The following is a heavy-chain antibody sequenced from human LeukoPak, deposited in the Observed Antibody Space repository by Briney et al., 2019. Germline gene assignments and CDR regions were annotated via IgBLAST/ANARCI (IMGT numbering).Heavy chain of an antibody. CDR3: ARVRSLNDAFDI. CDR1: GFTFSSYS. Sequence: GGSLRLSCAASGFTFSSYSMNWVRQAPGKGLEWVSYISSSSSTIYYADSVKGRFTISRDNAKNSLYLQVNSLRAEDTAVYYCARVRSLNDAFDIWGQGTMVTVSS. V-gene: IGHV3-48*04. J-gene: IGHJ3*02. CDR2: ISSSSSTI. D-gene: IGHD3-16*02.